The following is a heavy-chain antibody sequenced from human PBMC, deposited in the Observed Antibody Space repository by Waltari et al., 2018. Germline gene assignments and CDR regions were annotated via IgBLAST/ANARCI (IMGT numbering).Heavy chain of an antibody. D-gene: IGHD3-16*01. CDR2: ISNSGGDT. CDR3: AKDHGVAY. V-gene: IGHV3-23*01. J-gene: IGHJ4*02. CDR1: GLPFSIFA. Sequence: QLLESGGGLVQPGGSLRLSRSDSGLPFSIFALTWVRQAPGKGLEWVSGISNSGGDTYYTDSVKGRFTISRDNSKKTLYLQMNSLRVEDTAVYYCAKDHGVAYWGQGTLVTVSS.